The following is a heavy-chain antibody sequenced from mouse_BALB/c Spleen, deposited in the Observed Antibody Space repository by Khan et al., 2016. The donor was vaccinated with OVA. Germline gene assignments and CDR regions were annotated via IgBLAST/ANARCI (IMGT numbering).Heavy chain of an antibody. J-gene: IGHJ3*01. CDR1: GFTFSNYA. CDR2: ISSGDST. CDR3: ARDYWVAY. Sequence: EVKLVESGGGLVKPGGSLKLSCAASGFTFSNYAMSWVRQSPEKRLEWVASISSGDSTYYPDSVKGRFTISRDNSRNSLYLQMSSRRSEDTAMYYGARDYWVAYWGQGTLVTVAA. V-gene: IGHV5-6-5*01.